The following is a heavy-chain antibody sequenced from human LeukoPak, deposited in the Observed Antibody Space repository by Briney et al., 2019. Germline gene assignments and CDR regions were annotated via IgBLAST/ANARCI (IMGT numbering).Heavy chain of an antibody. CDR1: GGSISSYY. D-gene: IGHD3-10*01. CDR2: IYYSGST. J-gene: IGHJ3*02. V-gene: IGHV4-59*01. Sequence: LETLSLTCTVSGGSISSYYWSWIRQPPGKGLEWIGYIYYSGSTNYNPSLKSRVTISVDTSKNQFSLKLSSVTAADTAVYYCAREALWFGELLPTPGAFDIWGQGTMVTVSS. CDR3: AREALWFGELLPTPGAFDI.